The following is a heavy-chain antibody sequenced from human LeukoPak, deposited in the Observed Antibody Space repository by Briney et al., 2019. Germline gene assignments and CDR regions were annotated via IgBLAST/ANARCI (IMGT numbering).Heavy chain of an antibody. CDR3: ARETSQKGAHYMDV. D-gene: IGHD3-16*01. CDR2: IYYSGYT. CDR1: GGSISSYY. Sequence: SSETLSLTCTVSGGSISSYYWSWIRQPPGKGLKWIGNIYYSGYTTYSPSLRSRVTISVDTSKNQFSLKLSSVTAADTAVYYCARETSQKGAHYMDVWGKGTTITISS. V-gene: IGHV4-59*01. J-gene: IGHJ6*03.